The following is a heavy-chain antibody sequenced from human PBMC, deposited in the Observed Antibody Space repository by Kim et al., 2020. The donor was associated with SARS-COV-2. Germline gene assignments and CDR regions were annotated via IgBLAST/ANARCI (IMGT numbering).Heavy chain of an antibody. CDR3: ARENQWLVGGDAFDI. CDR1: GGSISSSSYY. Sequence: SETLSLTCTVSGGSISSSSYYWGWIRQPPGKGLEWIGSIYYSGSTYYNPSLKSRVTISVDTSKNQFSLKLSSVTAADTAVYYCARENQWLVGGDAFDIWGQGTMVTVSS. D-gene: IGHD6-19*01. CDR2: IYYSGST. V-gene: IGHV4-39*07. J-gene: IGHJ3*02.